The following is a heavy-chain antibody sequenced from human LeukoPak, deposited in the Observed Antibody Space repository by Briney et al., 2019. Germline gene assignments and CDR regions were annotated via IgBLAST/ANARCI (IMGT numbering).Heavy chain of an antibody. CDR2: IYYSGST. J-gene: IGHJ3*02. CDR3: ARHDSSGPYNAFDI. Sequence: PSETLSLTCTVSGVSISSTTYYWGWIRQPPGKGLEWIGTIYYSGSTYYNPSLKSRVTISVGTSKNQFSLKLSSVTAADTAVYYCARHDSSGPYNAFDIWGQGTMVTVSS. CDR1: GVSISSTTYY. V-gene: IGHV4-39*01. D-gene: IGHD3-22*01.